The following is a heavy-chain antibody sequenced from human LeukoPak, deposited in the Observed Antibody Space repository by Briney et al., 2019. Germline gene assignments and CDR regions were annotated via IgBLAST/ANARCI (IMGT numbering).Heavy chain of an antibody. Sequence: GGSLRLSCAASGFTFSSYAMSWVRQAPGKGLEWVSAISGSGGSTYYADSVKGRFTISRDNSKNTLYLQMNSLRAEDTAVYYCAKDPSYCSSTSCSASYFDYWGQGTLVTVSS. V-gene: IGHV3-23*01. CDR1: GFTFSSYA. CDR2: ISGSGGST. CDR3: AKDPSYCSSTSCSASYFDY. D-gene: IGHD2-2*01. J-gene: IGHJ4*02.